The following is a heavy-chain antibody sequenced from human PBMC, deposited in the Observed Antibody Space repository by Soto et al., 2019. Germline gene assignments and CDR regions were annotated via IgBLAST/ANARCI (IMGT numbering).Heavy chain of an antibody. Sequence: EVQLVESGGGLIQPGGSLRLSCAASGFTFSSYWMHWVRQAPGKGLVWVSRIDNDGSSTTYADSVKGRFTISRDNAKNALYLKKHRVGAADTFGYSVDRGLAGGGGKLTGDYWGQGTLVTVSS. D-gene: IGHD3-9*01. CDR2: IDNDGSST. V-gene: IGHV3-74*01. J-gene: IGHJ4*02. CDR1: GFTFSSYW. CDR3: DRGLAGGGGKLTGDY.